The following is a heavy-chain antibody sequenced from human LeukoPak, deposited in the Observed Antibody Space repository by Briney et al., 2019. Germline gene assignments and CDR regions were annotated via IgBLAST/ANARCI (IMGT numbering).Heavy chain of an antibody. CDR2: IKIKTDGGKT. J-gene: IGHJ4*02. D-gene: IGHD5-12*01. V-gene: IGHV3-15*01. CDR1: RFTFSKAW. Sequence: RGPLRLSCADSRFTFSKAWMSSVPPAPGKRLEWVGRIKIKTDGGKTAYTPPMKGRLAISRTDSKNTLYLQMNSLKNEDTAVYYHTTGSSGYHFWPLTFYYFDFWGQGTRVTVSS. CDR3: TTGSSGYHFWPLTFYYFDF.